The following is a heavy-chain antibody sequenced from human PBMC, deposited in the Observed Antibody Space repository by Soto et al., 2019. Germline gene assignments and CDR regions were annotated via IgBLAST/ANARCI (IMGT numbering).Heavy chain of an antibody. CDR3: ARDWVIAAAGTGFHWFDP. J-gene: IGHJ5*02. CDR1: GFTFSSYW. V-gene: IGHV3-7*01. D-gene: IGHD6-13*01. CDR2: IKQDGSEK. Sequence: GGSLRLSCAASGFTFSSYWMSWVRQAPGKGLEWVANIKQDGSEKYYVDSVKGRFTISRDNAKNSLYLQMNSLRAEDTAVYYCARDWVIAAAGTGFHWFDPWGQGTLVTVSS.